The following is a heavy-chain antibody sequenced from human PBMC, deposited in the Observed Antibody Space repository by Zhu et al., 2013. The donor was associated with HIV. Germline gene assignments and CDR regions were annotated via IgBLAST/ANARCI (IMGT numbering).Heavy chain of an antibody. CDR3: ARQHTIRGSYDSIGTYYFDF. D-gene: IGHD3-22*01. V-gene: IGHV1-69*12. J-gene: IGHJ4*02. CDR1: GGTFSSDG. Sequence: QVQLVQSGAELKRPGSSVKVSCKASGGTFSSDGINWVRQAPGQGLEWMGGIIPLFPTANPAQKFQGRLTITADESTSTAYMELSSLTSEDTAVYYCARQHTIRGSYDSIGTYYFDFWAREPWSPSPQ. CDR2: IIPLFPTA.